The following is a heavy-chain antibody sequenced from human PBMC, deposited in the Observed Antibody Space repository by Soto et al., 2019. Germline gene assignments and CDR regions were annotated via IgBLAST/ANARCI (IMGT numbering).Heavy chain of an antibody. CDR3: TTGGFLYSARWYL. J-gene: IGHJ1*01. CDR2: IRSNTAGGTT. Sequence: EVQLVESGGGLVKPGGSLRLSCAASGFTFSNAWMNWVRQAPGKGLEWVARIRSNTAGGTTDYAAPVKGRFTISRDDSEIMLYLKTNRLRTEDTAVYVSTTGGFLYSARWYLWAKGTLSPFS. D-gene: IGHD5-12*01. V-gene: IGHV3-15*07. CDR1: GFTFSNAW.